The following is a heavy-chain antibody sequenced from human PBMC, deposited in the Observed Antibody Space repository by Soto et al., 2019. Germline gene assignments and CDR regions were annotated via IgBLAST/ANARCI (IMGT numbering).Heavy chain of an antibody. V-gene: IGHV3-23*01. D-gene: IGHD3-16*01. J-gene: IGHJ4*02. CDR3: AKESWFGGYDDERDY. CDR1: GFTFSSNA. CDR2: ISGSGGST. Sequence: EVQLLESGGVLVQPGGSLRLSCAASGFTFSSNAMSWVRQAPGKGLEWVSAISGSGGSTYYADSVKGRYTISRDNSQHKLYLQMNSLRADDTAVYYCAKESWFGGYDDERDYWGQGHLVTVSS.